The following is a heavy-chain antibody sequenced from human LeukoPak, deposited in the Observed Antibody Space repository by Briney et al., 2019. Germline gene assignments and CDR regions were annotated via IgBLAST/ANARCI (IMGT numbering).Heavy chain of an antibody. D-gene: IGHD1-26*01. CDR1: GYTFTGHY. Sequence: ASVKVSCKASGYTFTGHYIHWVRQAPGQGLEWVGWINPATSGTNFAQKFQGRVTMTWDTSTSTAHMELSSLTSDGAAVFYCARQLGNYYRAFDHWGQGTLATVSS. V-gene: IGHV1-2*02. CDR3: ARQLGNYYRAFDH. J-gene: IGHJ4*02. CDR2: INPATSGT.